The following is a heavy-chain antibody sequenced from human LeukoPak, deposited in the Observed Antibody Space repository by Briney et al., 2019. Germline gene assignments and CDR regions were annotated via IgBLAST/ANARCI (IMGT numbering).Heavy chain of an antibody. D-gene: IGHD3-10*01. CDR1: GFTFSSYA. Sequence: PGGSLRLSCAASGFTFSSYAMHWVRQAPGKGLEWVTIMSYDGSNKYYADSVKGRFTISRDNSKNTLYLQMNSLRAEDTAVYYCARGRAGNYYNHNDYWGQGTLVTVSS. CDR2: MSYDGSNK. CDR3: ARGRAGNYYNHNDY. J-gene: IGHJ4*01. V-gene: IGHV3-30-3*01.